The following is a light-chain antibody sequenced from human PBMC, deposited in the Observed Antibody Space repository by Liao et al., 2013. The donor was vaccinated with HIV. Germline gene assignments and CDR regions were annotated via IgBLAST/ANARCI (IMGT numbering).Light chain of an antibody. CDR1: NIGSKS. CDR3: QAWDTTTLYV. V-gene: IGLV3-21*01. J-gene: IGLJ1*01. Sequence: SYVLTQPPSVSVAPGKTARITCGGNNIGSKSVHWYHQKPGQAPVLVIFYDTDRPSGIPERFSGSYSGNTATLTITGTQTMDEADYYCQAWDTTTLYVFGTGTRVTVL. CDR2: YDT.